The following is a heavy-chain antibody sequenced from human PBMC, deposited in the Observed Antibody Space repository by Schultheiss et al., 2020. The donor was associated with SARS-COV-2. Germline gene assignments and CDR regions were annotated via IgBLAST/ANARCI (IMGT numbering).Heavy chain of an antibody. Sequence: ASVKVSCKASGYTFTGYYIHWVRQAPGQGLEWMGWINPNSGDTNYAQKFQGRVTMTRDTSISTAYMELSRLRSDDTAVYYCARDADSGYDWYFDYWGQGTLVTVSS. D-gene: IGHD5-12*01. CDR2: INPNSGDT. CDR3: ARDADSGYDWYFDY. J-gene: IGHJ4*02. V-gene: IGHV1-2*02. CDR1: GYTFTGYY.